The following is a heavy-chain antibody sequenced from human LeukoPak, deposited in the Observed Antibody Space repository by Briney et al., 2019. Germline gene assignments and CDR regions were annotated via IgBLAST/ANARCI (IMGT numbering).Heavy chain of an antibody. CDR1: GFTFSSYS. Sequence: GGSLRLSCAASGFTFSSYSMNWVRQAPGKGLEWVSYISSSGSTIYYADSVKGRFTISRDNAKNSLYLQMNSLRAEDTAVYYCARITKSGIYSRIYYCYYYYMDVWGKGTTVTVSS. D-gene: IGHD3-10*01. CDR2: ISSSGSTI. V-gene: IGHV3-48*04. J-gene: IGHJ6*03. CDR3: ARITKSGIYSRIYYCYYYYMDV.